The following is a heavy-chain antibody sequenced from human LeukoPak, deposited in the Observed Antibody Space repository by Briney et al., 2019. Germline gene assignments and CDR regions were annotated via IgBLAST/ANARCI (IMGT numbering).Heavy chain of an antibody. V-gene: IGHV3-33*01. CDR1: GCTFSSYG. J-gene: IGHJ3*02. CDR3: AGEQYGSDDALDI. D-gene: IGHD4-17*01. CDR2: IWFDGSNQ. Sequence: PGRSLRLSCAASGCTFSSYGMHWVRQALGKGLEWVAVIWFDGSNQYYADSVKGRFTVSRDNSKNTMDLQMNSLRAEDTAVYYCAGEQYGSDDALDIWGQGTMVTVSS.